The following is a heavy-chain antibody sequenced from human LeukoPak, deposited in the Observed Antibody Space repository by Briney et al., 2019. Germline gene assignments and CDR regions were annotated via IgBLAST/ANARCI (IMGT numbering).Heavy chain of an antibody. CDR1: GFTFSNYA. CDR2: ISGSGSST. D-gene: IGHD2-8*01. Sequence: GGSLRLSCAASGFTFSNYAMSWVRQAPGKGLEWVSGISGSGSSTHYADSVKGRFAISRDNSKNTLFSQMNSLRAEDTAVYYCVKSNWASNWYFDLWGRGTLVTVSS. V-gene: IGHV3-23*01. CDR3: VKSNWASNWYFDL. J-gene: IGHJ2*01.